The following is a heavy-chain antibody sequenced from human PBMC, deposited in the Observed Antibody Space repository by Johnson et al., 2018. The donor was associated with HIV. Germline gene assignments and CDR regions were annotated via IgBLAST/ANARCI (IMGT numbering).Heavy chain of an antibody. Sequence: VQLVESGGGLVQPGGSLRLSCAASGFTFSSYYMSWVRQAPGKGLEWVANIKQDGSDKYYVDSVKGRFTISRDNAKNSLYLQMNSLTAEDTALYYCARESLLITPRRDDAFDIWGQGT. CDR1: GFTFSSYY. J-gene: IGHJ3*02. CDR3: ARESLLITPRRDDAFDI. D-gene: IGHD6-6*01. CDR2: IKQDGSDK. V-gene: IGHV3-7*05.